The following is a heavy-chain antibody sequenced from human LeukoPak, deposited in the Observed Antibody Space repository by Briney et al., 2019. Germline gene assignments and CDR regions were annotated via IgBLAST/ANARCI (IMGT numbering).Heavy chain of an antibody. Sequence: SETLSLTCTVSGGSINSSNYYWGWIRQPPGQGLEWIGTIYCSGSTYYNPSLKSRVTISVDTSKNQFSLKLISVTAADTAVYYCVRHGTPWGFGVVFDPWGQGSLVTVSS. V-gene: IGHV4-39*01. J-gene: IGHJ5*02. CDR2: IYCSGST. CDR3: VRHGTPWGFGVVFDP. CDR1: GGSINSSNYY. D-gene: IGHD3-3*01.